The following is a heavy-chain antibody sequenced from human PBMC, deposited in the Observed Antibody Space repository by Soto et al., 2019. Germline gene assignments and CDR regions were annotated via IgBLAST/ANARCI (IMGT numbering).Heavy chain of an antibody. Sequence: ASVKVSFKASGYPFISYGISLVRQAPGQGLEWMGWISANNGNTVYVQNLQGRVTMTTDTSTSTAYMELRSLRSDDTAVYYCARDYDILTGYYVGYWGQGTLVTVSS. CDR3: ARDYDILTGYYVGY. CDR1: GYPFISYG. D-gene: IGHD3-9*01. J-gene: IGHJ4*02. CDR2: ISANNGNT. V-gene: IGHV1-18*01.